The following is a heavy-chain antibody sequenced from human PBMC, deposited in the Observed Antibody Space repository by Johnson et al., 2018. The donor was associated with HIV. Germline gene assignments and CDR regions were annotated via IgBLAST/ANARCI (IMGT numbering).Heavy chain of an antibody. CDR1: GFTFSNAW. J-gene: IGHJ3*02. CDR3: ARAHPFYGGNSEGAFDI. D-gene: IGHD4-23*01. Sequence: VQLVESGGGVVQPGGSLRLSCAASGFTFSNAWMSWVRQAPGKGLEWVGRIKSKTDGGTTDYAAPVQGRFTISRDDSKNSLYLQMNSLRAEDTALYYCARAHPFYGGNSEGAFDIWGQGTMVTVSS. CDR2: IKSKTDGGTT. V-gene: IGHV3-15*05.